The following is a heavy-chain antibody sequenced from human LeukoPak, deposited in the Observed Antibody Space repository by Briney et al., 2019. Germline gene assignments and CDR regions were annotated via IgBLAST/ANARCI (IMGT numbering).Heavy chain of an antibody. V-gene: IGHV3-74*01. Sequence: GGSLRLSCAASGNYWMHWVRQVPGKGLVWVSHINSDGSWTSYADSVKGRFTISRDNAKNSLYLQMNSLRAEDTALYHCAREEVYGDYEDWGQGTLVTVSS. CDR2: INSDGSWT. CDR1: GNYW. J-gene: IGHJ4*02. D-gene: IGHD4-17*01. CDR3: AREEVYGDYED.